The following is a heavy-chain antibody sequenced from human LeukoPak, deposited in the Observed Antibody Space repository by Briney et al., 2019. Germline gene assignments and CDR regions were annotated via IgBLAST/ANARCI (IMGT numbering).Heavy chain of an antibody. V-gene: IGHV3-30*02. CDR3: AKTPHSSITLGATDM. J-gene: IGHJ3*02. CDR2: IRYDGSNQ. Sequence: GGSLRLSCAASGFTFSTYGMHWVRQAPGKGLEWVTFIRYDGSNQYYADSVKGRFTVSRDNSKNTLYLQMNSLRTEDTAVYYCAKTPHSSITLGATDMWGQGTMVSVSS. D-gene: IGHD3-16*01. CDR1: GFTFSTYG.